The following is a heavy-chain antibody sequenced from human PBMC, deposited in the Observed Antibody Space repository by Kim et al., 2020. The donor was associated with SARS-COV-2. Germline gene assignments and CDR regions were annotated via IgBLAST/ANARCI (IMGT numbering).Heavy chain of an antibody. Sequence: SQKCQGRVTITRDTAASTAYMELSSLRSEDTAVYYCARVPGYGDYFPLDYWGQGTLVTVSS. J-gene: IGHJ4*02. V-gene: IGHV1-3*01. D-gene: IGHD4-17*01. CDR3: ARVPGYGDYFPLDY.